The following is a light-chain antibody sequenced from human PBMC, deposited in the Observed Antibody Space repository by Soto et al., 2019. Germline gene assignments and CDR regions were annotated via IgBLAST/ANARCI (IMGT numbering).Light chain of an antibody. Sequence: EIVLTQSPGTLSLSPGERATLSCRASQSVSNNYLAWYQQKPGQAPRLLIYGASNRATGIADRFSGSGSGTYFTLTISRLEPEDFAVYYCHQYGSSATFGQGTKAEIK. CDR2: GAS. CDR1: QSVSNNY. V-gene: IGKV3-20*01. J-gene: IGKJ1*01. CDR3: HQYGSSAT.